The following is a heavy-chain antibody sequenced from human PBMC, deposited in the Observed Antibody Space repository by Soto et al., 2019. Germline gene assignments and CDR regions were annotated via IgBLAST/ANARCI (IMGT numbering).Heavy chain of an antibody. CDR2: IIPVLNIT. Sequence: QVQLVQSEAEVQKPGSSLRVSCEASGGTLSSYTFNWVRQAPGQGLEWMGRIIPVLNITNYAQNFKGRVTITADKSTSTVYMELSSLRSDDSAIYYCARGVWVTDGGMNYYYYYMDVWGKGSTVTVSS. CDR1: GGTLSSYT. V-gene: IGHV1-69*02. J-gene: IGHJ6*03. CDR3: ARGVWVTDGGMNYYYYYMDV. D-gene: IGHD2-21*02.